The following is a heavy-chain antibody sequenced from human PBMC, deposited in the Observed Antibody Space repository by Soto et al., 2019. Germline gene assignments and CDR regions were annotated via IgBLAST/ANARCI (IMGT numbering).Heavy chain of an antibody. CDR1: GFTFSSYS. CDR2: ISSSSSYI. Sequence: GGSLRLSCAASGFTFSSYSMNWVRQAPGKGLEWVSSISSSSSYIYYADSVKGRFTISRDNAKNSLYLQMNSLRAEDTAVYYCARDITRDYDGWFDPWGQGTLVPVSS. D-gene: IGHD4-17*01. J-gene: IGHJ5*02. CDR3: ARDITRDYDGWFDP. V-gene: IGHV3-21*01.